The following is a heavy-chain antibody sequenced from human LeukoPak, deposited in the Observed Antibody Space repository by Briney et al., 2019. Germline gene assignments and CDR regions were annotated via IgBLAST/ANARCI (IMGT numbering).Heavy chain of an antibody. CDR3: ARGGQYCSSTSCYSYYYMDV. V-gene: IGHV1-18*01. D-gene: IGHD2-2*01. CDR1: GYAFTSYG. Sequence: APVKVSCKASGYAFTSYGISWVRQAPGQGLEWMGWISAYNGNTNYAQKLQGRVTMTTDTSTSTAYMELRSLRSDDTAVYYCARGGQYCSSTSCYSYYYMDVWGKGTTVTVSS. CDR2: ISAYNGNT. J-gene: IGHJ6*03.